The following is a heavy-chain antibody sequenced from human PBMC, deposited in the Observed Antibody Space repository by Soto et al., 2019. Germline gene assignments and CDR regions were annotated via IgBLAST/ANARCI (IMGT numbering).Heavy chain of an antibody. Sequence: SETLSLTCAVSGGSISSSNWWSWVRQPPGKGLEWIGEIYHSGSTNYNPSLKSRVTISVDKSKNQFSLKLSSVTAADTAVYYCAREGESGSYGWFDPWGQGTLVTVSS. CDR1: GGSISSSNW. CDR2: IYHSGST. D-gene: IGHD1-26*01. V-gene: IGHV4-4*02. J-gene: IGHJ5*02. CDR3: AREGESGSYGWFDP.